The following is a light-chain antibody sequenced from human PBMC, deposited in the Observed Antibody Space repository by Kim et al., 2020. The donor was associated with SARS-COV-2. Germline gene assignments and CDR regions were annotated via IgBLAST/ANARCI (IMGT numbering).Light chain of an antibody. CDR3: SSYTSSSTSYV. CDR1: SSDIGGYKY. J-gene: IGLJ1*01. CDR2: DVS. V-gene: IGLV2-14*01. Sequence: QSALTQPASGSGSPGQSITISCTGTSSDIGGYKYVSWYQQHPGKAPKLMIYDVSKRPSGVANRFSGSKSGNTASLTISGLQAGDEADYYCSSYTSSSTSYVFGTGTKVTVL.